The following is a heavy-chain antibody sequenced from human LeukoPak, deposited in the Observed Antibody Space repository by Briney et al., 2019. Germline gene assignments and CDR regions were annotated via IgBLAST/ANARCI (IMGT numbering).Heavy chain of an antibody. CDR3: ARDLEAANTYYFDY. Sequence: PGGSLRLSCSASGFTFSSYAMHWVRQAPGKGLEYVSGISSNGGDTYYADSVKGRFSISRDNSKNTVYLQVNSLRDEDTAVYYCARDLEAANTYYFDYWGQGTMVTVSS. CDR2: ISSNGGDT. D-gene: IGHD6-13*01. CDR1: GFTFSSYA. V-gene: IGHV3-64*04. J-gene: IGHJ4*02.